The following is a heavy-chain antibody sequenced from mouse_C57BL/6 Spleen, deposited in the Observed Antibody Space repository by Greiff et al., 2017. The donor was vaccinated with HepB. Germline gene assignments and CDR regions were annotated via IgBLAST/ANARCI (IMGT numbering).Heavy chain of an antibody. D-gene: IGHD3-2*02. J-gene: IGHJ2*01. V-gene: IGHV1-82*01. CDR1: GYAFSSSW. CDR2: IYPGDGDT. CDR3: ARSEAQRYFDY. Sequence: VKLMESGPELVKPGASVKISCKASGYAFSSSWMNWVKQRPGKGLEWIGRIYPGDGDTNYNGKFKGKATLTADKSSSTAYMQLSSLTSEDSAVYFCARSEAQRYFDYWGQGTTLTVSS.